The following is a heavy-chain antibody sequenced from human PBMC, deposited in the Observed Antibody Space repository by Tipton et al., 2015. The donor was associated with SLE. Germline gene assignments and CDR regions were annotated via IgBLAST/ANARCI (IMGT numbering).Heavy chain of an antibody. D-gene: IGHD4-11*01. V-gene: IGHV4-34*01. CDR3: ARVNSNYGNNWYFDL. CDR1: GGSFTGYS. CDR2: IGHSGTP. Sequence: TLSLTCAVSGGSFTGYSWNWIRQSPGKGLEWIGAIGHSGTPNYNPSLKSRVTIYVDTSKNQFSLKLSSVTAADTAVYYCARVNSNYGNNWYFDLWGRGTLVTVSS. J-gene: IGHJ2*01.